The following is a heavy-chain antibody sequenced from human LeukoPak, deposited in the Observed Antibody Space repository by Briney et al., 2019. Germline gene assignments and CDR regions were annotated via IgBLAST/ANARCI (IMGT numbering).Heavy chain of an antibody. J-gene: IGHJ6*03. CDR3: ARDYSSSSSYYYYYMDV. CDR2: INSDGSST. V-gene: IGHV3-74*01. CDR1: GFTFSSYW. Sequence: GGSLRLSCAASGFTFSSYWMHWVRQAPGKGLVWVSRINSDGSSTSYADSVKGRFTISRDNAKNTLYPQMNSLRAEDTAVYYCARDYSSSSSYYYYYMDVWGKGTTVTVSS. D-gene: IGHD6-6*01.